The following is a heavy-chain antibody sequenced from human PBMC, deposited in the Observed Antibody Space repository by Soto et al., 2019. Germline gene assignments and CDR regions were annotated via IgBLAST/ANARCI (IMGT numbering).Heavy chain of an antibody. CDR1: GGTFSSYT. V-gene: IGHV1-69*02. D-gene: IGHD2-2*01. CDR3: ARVPTLGYCSSTSCHGVVDV. J-gene: IGHJ6*02. Sequence: SVKVSCKASGGTFSSYTISWVRQAPGQGLEWMGRIIPILGIANYAQKFQGRVTITADKSTSTAYMELSSLRSEDTAMYYCARVPTLGYCSSTSCHGVVDVWG. CDR2: IIPILGIA.